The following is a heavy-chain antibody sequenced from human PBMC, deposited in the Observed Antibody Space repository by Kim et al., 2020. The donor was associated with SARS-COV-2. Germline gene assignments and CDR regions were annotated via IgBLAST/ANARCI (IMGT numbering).Heavy chain of an antibody. CDR2: ISYDGSNK. CDR1: GFTFSSYA. V-gene: IGHV3-30-3*01. J-gene: IGHJ4*02. CDR3: ARAGAVAGTGIDY. Sequence: GGSLRLSCAASGFTFSSYAMHWVRQAPGKGLEWVAVISYDGSNKYYADSVKGRFTISRDNSKNTLYLQMNSLRAEDTAVYYCARAGAVAGTGIDYWGQGTLVTVSS. D-gene: IGHD6-19*01.